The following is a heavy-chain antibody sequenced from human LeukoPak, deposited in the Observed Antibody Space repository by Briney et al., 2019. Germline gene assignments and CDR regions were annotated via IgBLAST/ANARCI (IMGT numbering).Heavy chain of an antibody. CDR3: ARERPGSASAFDS. V-gene: IGHV3-7*01. J-gene: IGHJ4*02. Sequence: PGGSLRLSCAASGFTFSIYWMSWVRQAPGKGLEWVANIKEDGSEKYYVDSVKGRFTISRDNAKNSLYLQMNSLRAEDTAVYYCARERPGSASAFDSWGQGTLVTVSS. CDR2: IKEDGSEK. D-gene: IGHD6-25*01. CDR1: GFTFSIYW.